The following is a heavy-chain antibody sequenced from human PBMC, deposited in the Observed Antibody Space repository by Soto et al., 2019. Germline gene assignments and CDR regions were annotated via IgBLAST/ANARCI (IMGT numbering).Heavy chain of an antibody. CDR3: ARDQRGYSFGPFDY. CDR1: GFTFSAYS. J-gene: IGHJ4*02. D-gene: IGHD5-18*01. CDR2: ISYDGTNK. V-gene: IGHV3-30*04. Sequence: GGSLRLSCAASGFTFSAYSLHWVRQAPGKGLEWVALISYDGTNKYYGDSVKGRFTISRDNSKNTLYLQMNSLGAEDTAVYYCARDQRGYSFGPFDYWGQGTLVTVSS.